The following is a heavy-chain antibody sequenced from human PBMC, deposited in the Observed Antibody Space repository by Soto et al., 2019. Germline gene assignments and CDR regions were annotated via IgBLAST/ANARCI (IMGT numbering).Heavy chain of an antibody. D-gene: IGHD2-8*01. V-gene: IGHV4-34*01. CDR1: GGSFSGYY. J-gene: IGHJ4*02. CDR2: INHSGST. CDR3: ARGGRGPYGRQAPFDY. Sequence: SETLSLTCAVYGGSFSGYYWIWIRQPPGKGLEWIGEINHSGSTNYNPSLKSRVTISVDTSKNQFSLKLSSVTAADTAVYYCARGGRGPYGRQAPFDYWGQGTLVTVSS.